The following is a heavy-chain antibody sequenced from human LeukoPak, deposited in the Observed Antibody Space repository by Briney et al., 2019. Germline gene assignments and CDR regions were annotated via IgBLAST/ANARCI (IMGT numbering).Heavy chain of an antibody. CDR1: GYTFTSYG. Sequence: GASVKVSCKASGYTFTSYGISWVRQAPGQGLEWMGWISAYSGNTNYAQKLQGRVTMTTDTSTSTAYMELRSLRSDDTAVYYCASSFRTPGAFDIWGQGTMVTVSS. CDR2: ISAYSGNT. CDR3: ASSFRTPGAFDI. J-gene: IGHJ3*02. V-gene: IGHV1-18*01. D-gene: IGHD3-10*01.